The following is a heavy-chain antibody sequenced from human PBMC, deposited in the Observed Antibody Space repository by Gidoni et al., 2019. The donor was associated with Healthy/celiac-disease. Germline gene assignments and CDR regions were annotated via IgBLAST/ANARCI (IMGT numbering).Heavy chain of an antibody. CDR2: INWYGGST. V-gene: IGHV3-20*01. Sequence: VQLMESGGGVVRPGGSLRLSCADPGFTFDDYGISWVRQAPGKGLEWVSVINWYGGSTGYADSVKGRFTISRDNAKNSLYLQMNSLRAEDTALYHCARGSVGGDYRFDYWGQGTLVTVSS. D-gene: IGHD4-17*01. J-gene: IGHJ4*02. CDR3: ARGSVGGDYRFDY. CDR1: GFTFDDYG.